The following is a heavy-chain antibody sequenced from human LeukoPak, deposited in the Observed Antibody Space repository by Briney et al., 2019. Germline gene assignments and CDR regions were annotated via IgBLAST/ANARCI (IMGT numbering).Heavy chain of an antibody. CDR1: GGSFSGYY. Sequence: PPETLSLTCAVYGGSFSGYYWSWIRQPPGKGLEWIGEINHSGSTNYNPSLKSRVTISVDTSKNQFSLKLSSVTAADTAVYYCARGADCSSTSCYGLDWFDPWAREPWSPSPQ. CDR2: INHSGST. CDR3: ARGADCSSTSCYGLDWFDP. V-gene: IGHV4-34*01. D-gene: IGHD2-2*01. J-gene: IGHJ5*02.